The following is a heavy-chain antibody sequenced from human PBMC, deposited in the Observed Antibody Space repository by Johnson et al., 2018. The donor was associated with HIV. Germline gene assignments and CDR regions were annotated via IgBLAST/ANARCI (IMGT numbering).Heavy chain of an antibody. CDR3: ARASGEWDAFAI. Sequence: QVQLVESGGGLVQPGGSLRLSGAASGFTFSSYGMHWVRQAPGKGLERVARISDDGSNKNYADSVKGRFTIFIDNAKHTLYLQMVRLRAEDMAVYYCARASGEWDAFAIWGQGTVVTVSS. CDR1: GFTFSSYG. D-gene: IGHD3-10*01. V-gene: IGHV3-30*03. J-gene: IGHJ3*02. CDR2: ISDDGSNK.